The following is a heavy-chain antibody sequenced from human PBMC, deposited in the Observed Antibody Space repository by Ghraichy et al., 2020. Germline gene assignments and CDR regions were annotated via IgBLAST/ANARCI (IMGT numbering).Heavy chain of an antibody. J-gene: IGHJ4*02. CDR2: INHSGST. CDR3: AREGTDYGGNSTLLDY. D-gene: IGHD4-23*01. CDR1: GGSFSGYY. Sequence: SETLSLTCAVYGGSFSGYYWSWIRQPPGKGLEWIGEINHSGSTNYNPSLKSRVTISVDTSKNQFSLKLSSVTAADTAVYYCAREGTDYGGNSTLLDYWGQGTLVTVSS. V-gene: IGHV4-34*01.